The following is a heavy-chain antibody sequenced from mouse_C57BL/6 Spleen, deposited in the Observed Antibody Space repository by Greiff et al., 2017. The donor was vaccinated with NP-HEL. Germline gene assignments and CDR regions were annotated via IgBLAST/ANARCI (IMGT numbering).Heavy chain of an antibody. V-gene: IGHV5-9*01. CDR2: ISGGGGNT. CDR3: ARHGSSPAWFAY. J-gene: IGHJ3*01. CDR1: GFTFSSYT. D-gene: IGHD1-1*01. Sequence: EVKLVESGGGLVKPGGSLKLSCAASGFTFSSYTMSWVRQTPEKRLEWVATISGGGGNTYYPDSVKGRFTISRDNAKNTLYLQMSSLRSEETALFYCARHGSSPAWFAYWGQGTLVTDSA.